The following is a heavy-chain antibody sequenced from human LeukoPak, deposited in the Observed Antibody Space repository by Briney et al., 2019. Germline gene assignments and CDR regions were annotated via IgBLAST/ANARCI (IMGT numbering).Heavy chain of an antibody. CDR1: GFTFSFSA. CDR2: ITWDGSST. CDR3: AKKGYGGNSGGAYFDY. J-gene: IGHJ4*02. D-gene: IGHD4-23*01. V-gene: IGHV3-43*01. Sequence: GGSLRLSCAASGFTFSFSAMHWVRQPPGKGLEWVSLITWDGSSTYYADSVKGRFTISRDNSRNSLYLQMNSLRTEDTALYYCAKKGYGGNSGGAYFDYWGQGTLVTVSS.